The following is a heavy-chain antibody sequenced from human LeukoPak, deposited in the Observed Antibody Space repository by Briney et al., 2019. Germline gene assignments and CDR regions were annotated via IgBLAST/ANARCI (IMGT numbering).Heavy chain of an antibody. J-gene: IGHJ4*02. V-gene: IGHV4-39*07. CDR3: ARGEGGYGDYGYFDY. Sequence: PSETLSLTCTVSGGSISSSSYYWGWIRQPPGKGLEWIGSIYYSGSTYYNPSLKSRVTISVDTSKNQFSLKLSSVTAADTAVYYCARGEGGYGDYGYFDYWGQGTLVTVSS. CDR1: GGSISSSSYY. D-gene: IGHD4-17*01. CDR2: IYYSGST.